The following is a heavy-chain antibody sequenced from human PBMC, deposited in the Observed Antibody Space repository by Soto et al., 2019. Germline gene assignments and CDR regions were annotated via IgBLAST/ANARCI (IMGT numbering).Heavy chain of an antibody. V-gene: IGHV4-34*01. CDR1: GGSFSGDY. CDR2: INHSGIT. CDR3: ARGLKGRSSNWYDY. Sequence: SETLSLTCAVYGGSFSGDYWSWIRQPPGKGLEWIGEINHSGITNYNPSLKSRVTISVDTSKNQFSLRLSSVTAADTAMYYCARGLKGRSSNWYDYWGQGTLVTVSS. J-gene: IGHJ5*01. D-gene: IGHD6-13*01.